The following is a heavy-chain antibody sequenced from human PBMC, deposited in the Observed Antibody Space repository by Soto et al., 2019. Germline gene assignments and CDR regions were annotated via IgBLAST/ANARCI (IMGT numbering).Heavy chain of an antibody. CDR1: GFVFNNYG. D-gene: IGHD5-12*01. Sequence: RRLSCAASGFVFNNYGMHWVRQAPGKGLDWVAAISYDGSYKFYADSVQGRFTISRDNSKNTLYLQMNSLRSEDTAVYYCAKDLIRLRDGYNFVDSWGQGALVTVSS. CDR3: AKDLIRLRDGYNFVDS. V-gene: IGHV3-30*18. CDR2: ISYDGSYK. J-gene: IGHJ4*02.